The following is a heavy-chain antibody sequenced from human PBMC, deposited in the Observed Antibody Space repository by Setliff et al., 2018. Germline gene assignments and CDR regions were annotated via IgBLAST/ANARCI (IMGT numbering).Heavy chain of an antibody. V-gene: IGHV4-59*08. CDR3: ARAYYYGSGNSHKYYMDV. CDR2: FYHSGST. J-gene: IGHJ6*03. CDR1: GGSISSYY. D-gene: IGHD3-10*01. Sequence: PSETLSLTCNVSGGSISSYYWTWIRQPPGKGLEWIGYFYHSGSTNYNPSLKGRVTMTSDTSRNQLSLKLTSVSAADTAVYYCARAYYYGSGNSHKYYMDVWGKGTAVTVSS.